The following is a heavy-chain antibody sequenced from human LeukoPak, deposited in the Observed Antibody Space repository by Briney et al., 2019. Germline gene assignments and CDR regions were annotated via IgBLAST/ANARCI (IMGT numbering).Heavy chain of an antibody. V-gene: IGHV4-34*01. CDR1: GGSVRTYY. D-gene: IGHD3-16*02. J-gene: IGHJ4*02. Sequence: SETLSLTCTVSGGSVRTYYWSWIRQPPGKGLEWIGEINHSGSTNYNPSLKSRVTISVDTSKNQFSLKLSSVTAADTAVYYCARGPIRHDYVWGSYRYSTLFDYWGQGTLVTVSS. CDR3: ARGPIRHDYVWGSYRYSTLFDY. CDR2: INHSGST.